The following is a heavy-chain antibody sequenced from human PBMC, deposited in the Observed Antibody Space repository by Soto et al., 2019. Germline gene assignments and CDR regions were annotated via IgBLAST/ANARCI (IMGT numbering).Heavy chain of an antibody. V-gene: IGHV3-30*18. CDR1: GFTFSDYS. Sequence: PGGSLRLSCVASGFTFSDYSMHWVRQAPGKGLERVTVFSYGGSNKYSADSVKGRFTISRDNSKNTLYLQMNSLRAEDTAVYYCAKDSASSGSTSYGMDVWGQGTTVTVSS. J-gene: IGHJ6*02. CDR3: AKDSASSGSTSYGMDV. CDR2: FSYGGSNK. D-gene: IGHD3-22*01.